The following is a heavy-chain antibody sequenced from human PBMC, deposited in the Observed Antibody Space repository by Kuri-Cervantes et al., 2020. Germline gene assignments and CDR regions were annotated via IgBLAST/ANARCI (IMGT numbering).Heavy chain of an antibody. CDR1: GGFVSSGSYY. CDR2: IYYSGST. D-gene: IGHD5/OR15-5a*01. J-gene: IGHJ3*02. V-gene: IGHV4-61*01. Sequence: GSLRLSCTVSGGFVSSGSYYWSWIRQPPGKGLEWIGYIYYSGSTNYNPSLKSRVTISVDTSKNQFSLKLSSVTAADTAVYYCARRHLSTGAFDIWGQGTMVTVSS. CDR3: ARRHLSTGAFDI.